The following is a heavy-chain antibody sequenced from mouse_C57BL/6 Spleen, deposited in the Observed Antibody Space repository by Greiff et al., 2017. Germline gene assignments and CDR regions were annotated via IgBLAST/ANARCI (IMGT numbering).Heavy chain of an antibody. Sequence: EVMLVESGGGLVKPGGSLKLSCAASGFTFSDYGMHWVRQAPEKGLEWVAYISSGSSTISYADTVKGRFTISRDNAKNTLFLQMTSLRSEDTAMYYCARFYDYGFDYWGQGTTLTVSS. CDR3: ARFYDYGFDY. J-gene: IGHJ2*01. D-gene: IGHD2-4*01. V-gene: IGHV5-17*01. CDR1: GFTFSDYG. CDR2: ISSGSSTI.